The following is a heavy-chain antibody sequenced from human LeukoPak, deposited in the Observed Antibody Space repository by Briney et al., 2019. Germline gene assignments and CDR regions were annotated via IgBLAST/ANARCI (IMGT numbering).Heavy chain of an antibody. J-gene: IGHJ4*02. CDR3: VRTSRSISSDY. D-gene: IGHD3-3*02. CDR1: GFIFSNYW. Sequence: GGSLRLSCEASGFIFSNYWMSWVRQAPGKGLEWVANIKQDGSVKNYVDSMEGRYIISRDNAKNLLYLQMNSLGAEDTAVYYCVRTSRSISSDYWGQGTQVTVSS. CDR2: IKQDGSVK. V-gene: IGHV3-7*01.